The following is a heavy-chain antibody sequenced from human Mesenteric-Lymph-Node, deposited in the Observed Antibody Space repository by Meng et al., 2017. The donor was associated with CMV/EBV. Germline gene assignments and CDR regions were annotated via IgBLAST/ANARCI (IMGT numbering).Heavy chain of an antibody. D-gene: IGHD3-3*01. Sequence: GESLKISCAASGFTFSDYYMSWVRQAPGKGLEWVSVIYSGGSTYYADSVKGRFTISRDNSKNTLYLQMNSLRAEDTAVYYCATVYYDFWSGVDYWGLGTLVTVSS. J-gene: IGHJ4*02. CDR1: GFTFSDYY. V-gene: IGHV3-53*01. CDR2: IYSGGST. CDR3: ATVYYDFWSGVDY.